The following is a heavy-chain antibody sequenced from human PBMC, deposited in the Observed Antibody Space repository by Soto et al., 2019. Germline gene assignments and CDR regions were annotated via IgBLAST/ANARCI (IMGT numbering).Heavy chain of an antibody. V-gene: IGHV4-31*03. Sequence: SETLSLTCTVSGGSISSGGYYWSWIRQHPGKGLEWIGYIYYSGSTYYNPSLKSRVTISVDTSKNQFSLKLSSVTAADTAVYYCAVDWSNGGLDYWGQGTLVTVSS. D-gene: IGHD3-9*01. CDR1: GGSISSGGYY. J-gene: IGHJ4*02. CDR3: AVDWSNGGLDY. CDR2: IYYSGST.